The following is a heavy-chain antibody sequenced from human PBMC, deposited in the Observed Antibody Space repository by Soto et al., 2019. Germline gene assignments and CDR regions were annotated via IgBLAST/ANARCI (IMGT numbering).Heavy chain of an antibody. V-gene: IGHV1-69*04. Sequence: SVKVSCKASGGTFSSYTISWVRQAPGQGLEWMGRIIPILGIANYARKFQGRVTITADKSTSTAYMELSSLRSEDTAVYYCARDAYYGSGSYYLEFYYYYGMDVWGQGTTVTVSS. D-gene: IGHD3-10*01. CDR3: ARDAYYGSGSYYLEFYYYYGMDV. CDR2: IIPILGIA. J-gene: IGHJ6*02. CDR1: GGTFSSYT.